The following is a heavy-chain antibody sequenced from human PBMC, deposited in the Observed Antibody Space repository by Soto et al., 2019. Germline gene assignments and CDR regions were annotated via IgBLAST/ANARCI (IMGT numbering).Heavy chain of an antibody. V-gene: IGHV3-23*01. D-gene: IGHD6-19*01. CDR2: LSGSGTST. CDR3: AKATTNGGWFNPFDS. Sequence: PGGSLRLSCAASGFSFVNYATNWVRQSPGKGLEWVSGLSGSGTSTYCADSVKGRFTISRDNSRDTLFLQMNSLTADDTAVYYCAKATTNGGWFNPFDSWGQGALVTVSS. CDR1: GFSFVNYA. J-gene: IGHJ4*02.